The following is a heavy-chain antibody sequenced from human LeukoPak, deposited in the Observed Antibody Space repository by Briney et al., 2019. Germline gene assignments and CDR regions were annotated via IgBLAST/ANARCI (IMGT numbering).Heavy chain of an antibody. CDR2: MNPNSGNT. J-gene: IGHJ6*02. V-gene: IGHV1-8*01. CDR3: ARGHDFWSGYPPFYYYYGMDV. Sequence: ASVKVSCKASGYTFTSYDINWVRQATGQGLEWMGWMNPNSGNTGYAQKFQGRVTMTRNTSISTAYMELSCLRSEYTAVYYCARGHDFWSGYPPFYYYYGMDVWGQGTTVTVSS. D-gene: IGHD3-3*01. CDR1: GYTFTSYD.